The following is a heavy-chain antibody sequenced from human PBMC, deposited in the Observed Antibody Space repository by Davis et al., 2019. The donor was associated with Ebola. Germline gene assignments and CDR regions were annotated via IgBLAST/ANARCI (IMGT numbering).Heavy chain of an antibody. CDR2: IYNSGST. V-gene: IGHV4-59*01. CDR3: ARDQAPGIWDAFDL. J-gene: IGHJ3*01. CDR1: GGSISNYY. Sequence: MPSETLSLTCTVSGGSISNYYWSWIRQPPGKGLEWIGYIYNSGSTNYSPSLKSRVTISVDTSKNQFSLKLNPVTAADTAVYYCARDQAPGIWDAFDLWGQGTMVTVSS. D-gene: IGHD3-10*01.